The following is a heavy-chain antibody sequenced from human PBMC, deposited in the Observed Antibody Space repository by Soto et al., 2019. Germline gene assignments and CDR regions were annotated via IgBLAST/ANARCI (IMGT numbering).Heavy chain of an antibody. V-gene: IGHV3-23*01. J-gene: IGHJ4*02. CDR2: ISGSGGST. CDR3: AKKEERNYYDIVTYFDN. Sequence: GVSLRLACAASGFTFSSYAMSWVRQAPGKGLEWVSAISGSGGSTYYADSVKGRFTISRDNSKNTLYLQMNSLRAEDTAVYYCAKKEERNYYDIVTYFDNWGQGTLVTVSS. D-gene: IGHD3-22*01. CDR1: GFTFSSYA.